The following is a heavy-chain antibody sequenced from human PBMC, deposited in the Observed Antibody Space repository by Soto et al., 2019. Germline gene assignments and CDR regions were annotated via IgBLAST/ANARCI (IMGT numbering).Heavy chain of an antibody. D-gene: IGHD3-22*01. J-gene: IGHJ6*02. Sequence: GGSLRLSCAASGFTFSSYAMSRVRQAPGKGLEWVSAISGSGGSTYYADSVKGRFTISRDNSKNTLYLQMNSLRAEDTAVYYCAKATLYDSSGYYYGYYYYGMDVWGQGTTVTVSS. CDR3: AKATLYDSSGYYYGYYYYGMDV. CDR2: ISGSGGST. V-gene: IGHV3-23*01. CDR1: GFTFSSYA.